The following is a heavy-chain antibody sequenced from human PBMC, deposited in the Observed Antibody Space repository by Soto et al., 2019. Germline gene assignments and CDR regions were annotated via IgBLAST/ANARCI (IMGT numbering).Heavy chain of an antibody. CDR2: IIPILGIA. CDR1: GGTFSSYT. Sequence: GASVKVSCKASGGTFSSYTISWVRQAPGQGLEWMGRIIPILGIANYAQKFQGRVTITADKSTSTAYMELSSLRSEDTAVYYCALRSVPAATYYFDYWGQGTLVTVSS. J-gene: IGHJ4*02. CDR3: ALRSVPAATYYFDY. D-gene: IGHD2-2*01. V-gene: IGHV1-69*02.